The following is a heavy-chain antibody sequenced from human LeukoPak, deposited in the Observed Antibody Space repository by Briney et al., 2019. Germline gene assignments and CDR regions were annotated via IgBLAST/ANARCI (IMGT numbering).Heavy chain of an antibody. CDR1: GYSFTSYW. J-gene: IGHJ4*02. Sequence: GESLKISCKGSGYSFTSYWIGWVRQMPGKGLEWMGIIYPGDSDTRYSPSFQGQVTISADKSISTAYLQWSSLKASDTAMYYCASGGTKYYYDSSGYYFDYWGQGTLVTVSS. CDR3: ASGGTKYYYDSSGYYFDY. D-gene: IGHD3-22*01. V-gene: IGHV5-51*01. CDR2: IYPGDSDT.